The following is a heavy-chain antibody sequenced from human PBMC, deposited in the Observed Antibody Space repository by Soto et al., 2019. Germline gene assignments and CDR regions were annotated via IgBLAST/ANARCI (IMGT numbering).Heavy chain of an antibody. CDR2: INAGNGNT. Sequence: GASVKVSCKASGYTFTSYAMHWVRQAPGQRLEWMGWINAGNGNTKYSQKFQGRVTITRDTSASTAYMELSSLRSEDTAVYYCAREGYSYGFPQWSYYFDYWGQGTLVTVSS. V-gene: IGHV1-3*01. CDR1: GYTFTSYA. J-gene: IGHJ4*02. CDR3: AREGYSYGFPQWSYYFDY. D-gene: IGHD5-18*01.